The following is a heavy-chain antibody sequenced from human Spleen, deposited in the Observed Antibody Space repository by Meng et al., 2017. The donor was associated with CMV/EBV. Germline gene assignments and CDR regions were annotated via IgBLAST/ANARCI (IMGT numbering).Heavy chain of an antibody. CDR2: INPNSGGT. Sequence: ASVKVSCKASGYNFTDYYMHWVRQAPGQGLEWMGWINPNSGGTTYAQKFQGRVTMTRDTSISTAYMELSRLTSDDTAVYYCARVRGYCSITSCFGGLHFDYWGQGTLVTVSS. V-gene: IGHV1-2*02. CDR1: GYNFTDYY. J-gene: IGHJ4*02. CDR3: ARVRGYCSITSCFGGLHFDY. D-gene: IGHD2-2*01.